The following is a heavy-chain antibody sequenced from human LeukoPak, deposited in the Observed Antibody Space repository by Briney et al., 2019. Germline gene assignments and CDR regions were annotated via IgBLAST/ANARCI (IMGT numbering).Heavy chain of an antibody. CDR3: AKRVFRDSMGVFDY. J-gene: IGHJ4*02. CDR2: ISDSAGST. CDR1: GFTFSSYG. V-gene: IGHV3-23*01. Sequence: GGTLRLSCATSGFTFSSYGMSWVRQAPGKGLEWVSAISDSAGSTYYADSVKGRFSISRDNSKNTFYLQMNSLRAEDTAIYYCAKRVFRDSMGVFDYWGQGTLVTVSS. D-gene: IGHD2/OR15-2a*01.